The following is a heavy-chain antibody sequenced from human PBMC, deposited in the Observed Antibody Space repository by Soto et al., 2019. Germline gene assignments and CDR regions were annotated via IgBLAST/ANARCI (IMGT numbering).Heavy chain of an antibody. CDR1: GDSVSSNSAA. J-gene: IGHJ3*02. CDR3: ARYPWIDAFDI. CDR2: TYYRSNWYN. Sequence: SQPLSLTCAISGDSVSSNSAAWHWIRQSPSRGLEWLGRTYYRSNWYNDYAVSVKSRITINPDTSKNQFSLQLNSVTPEDTAVYYCARYPWIDAFDIWGQGTMVTVSS. V-gene: IGHV6-1*01. D-gene: IGHD5-12*01.